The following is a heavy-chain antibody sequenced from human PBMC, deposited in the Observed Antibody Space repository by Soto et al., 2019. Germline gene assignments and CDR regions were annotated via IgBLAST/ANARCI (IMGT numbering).Heavy chain of an antibody. D-gene: IGHD2-15*01. V-gene: IGHV4-39*01. Sequence: SETLSLTCTVSGGSISSSSYYWGWIRQPPGKGLEWIGSIFYSGSTYYNPSLKSRVTISVDTSKNQFSLKLNSVTAADTAMYYCARHLYCSAASCYRNNWFDPWGQGTLVTVSS. CDR2: IFYSGST. CDR1: GGSISSSSYY. CDR3: ARHLYCSAASCYRNNWFDP. J-gene: IGHJ5*02.